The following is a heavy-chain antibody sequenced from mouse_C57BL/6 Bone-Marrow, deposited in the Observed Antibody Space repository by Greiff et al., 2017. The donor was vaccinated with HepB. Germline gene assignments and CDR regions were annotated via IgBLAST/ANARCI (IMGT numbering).Heavy chain of an antibody. V-gene: IGHV1-39*01. D-gene: IGHD2-5*01. CDR3: ARFGSNYFAWFAY. Sequence: EVNLVESGPELVKPGASVKISCKASGYSLTDYNMNWVKQSNGKSLEWIGVINPNYGTTSYNQKFKGKSTLTVDQSSSTAYMQLNSLTSEDSAVYDCARFGSNYFAWFAYWGQGTLVTVSA. J-gene: IGHJ3*01. CDR1: GYSLTDYN. CDR2: INPNYGTT.